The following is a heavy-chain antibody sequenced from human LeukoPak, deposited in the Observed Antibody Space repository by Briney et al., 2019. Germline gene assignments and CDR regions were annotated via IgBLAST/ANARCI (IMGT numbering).Heavy chain of an antibody. D-gene: IGHD3-22*01. CDR1: GYSISSGFY. J-gene: IGHJ5*02. Sequence: SETLSLTCTVSGYSISSGFYWAWIRQPPGKGLEWIGSIYHSGNTYYNPSLKSRVTISVDTSKNQFSLKLSSVTAADTAVYYCARLYLAHAIDSGYYSEGFDPWGQGTLVTVSS. V-gene: IGHV4-38-2*02. CDR3: ARLYLAHAIDSGYYSEGFDP. CDR2: IYHSGNT.